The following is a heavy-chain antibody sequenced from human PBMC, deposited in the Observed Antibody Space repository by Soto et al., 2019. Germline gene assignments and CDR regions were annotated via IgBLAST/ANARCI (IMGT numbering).Heavy chain of an antibody. CDR1: GYTFTSYD. V-gene: IGHV1-8*01. J-gene: IGHJ6*02. CDR3: ATHTPYYYYYYGMDV. CDR2: MNPNSGNT. Sequence: QVQLVQSGAEVKKPGASVKVSCKASGYTFTSYDINWVRQATGQGLEWMGWMNPNSGNTGYAQKFQGRVTMTRNTSISTAYMELSSLRSEDTAVYYCATHTPYYYYYYGMDVWGQGTTVTVSS.